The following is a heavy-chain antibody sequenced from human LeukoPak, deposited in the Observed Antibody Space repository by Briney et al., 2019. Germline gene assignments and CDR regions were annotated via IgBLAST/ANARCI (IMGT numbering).Heavy chain of an antibody. Sequence: GGSLRLSCAASGFTFSSYAMHWVRQAPGKGLEWVAVISYDGSNKYYADSVKGRFTISRDNSKNTLYLQMNSLRAEDTAVYYCARVIMTTVTFDAFDIWGQGTMVTVSS. CDR2: ISYDGSNK. CDR3: ARVIMTTVTFDAFDI. V-gene: IGHV3-30-3*01. CDR1: GFTFSSYA. J-gene: IGHJ3*02. D-gene: IGHD4-17*01.